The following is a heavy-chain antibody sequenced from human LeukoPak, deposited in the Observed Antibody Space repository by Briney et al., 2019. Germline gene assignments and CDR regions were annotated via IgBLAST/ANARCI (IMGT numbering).Heavy chain of an antibody. CDR3: ARVIVRGVIDYYYYMDV. CDR1: GFTFSDYY. CDR2: ISSSGSTI. J-gene: IGHJ6*03. Sequence: GGSLRLSCAASGFTFSDYYMSWIRQAPGKGLEWVSYISSSGSTIYYADSVKGRFTISRDNAKNSLYLQMNSLRAEDTAVYYCARVIVRGVIDYYYYMDVWGKGTTVTVSS. V-gene: IGHV3-11*04. D-gene: IGHD3-10*01.